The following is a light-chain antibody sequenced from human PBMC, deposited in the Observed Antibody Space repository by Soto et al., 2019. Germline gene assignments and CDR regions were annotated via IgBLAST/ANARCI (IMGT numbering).Light chain of an antibody. CDR2: NTY. Sequence: EIVMTQSPATLSVSPGERATLSCRASQSVRNNLAWYQQKPGQAPRLLIYNTYTRATGIPARFSGSGSGTDFTLTISSLQSEDFAVYHCQQYNDWPWTFGQGTKVEIK. J-gene: IGKJ1*01. V-gene: IGKV3-15*01. CDR3: QQYNDWPWT. CDR1: QSVRNN.